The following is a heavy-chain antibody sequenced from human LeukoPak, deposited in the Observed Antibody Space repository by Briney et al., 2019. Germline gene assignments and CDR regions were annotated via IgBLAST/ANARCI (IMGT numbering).Heavy chain of an antibody. V-gene: IGHV1-69*05. CDR2: IIPIFGTA. CDR3: ARGATGHYDYVWGSYRYYYFDY. D-gene: IGHD3-16*02. J-gene: IGHJ4*02. CDR1: GGTFSSYA. Sequence: ASVKVSCKASGGTFSSYAISWVRQAPGQGLEWMGGIIPIFGTANYAQKFQGRVTMTRNTSISTAYMELSSLRSEDTAVYYCARGATGHYDYVWGSYRYYYFDYWGQGTLVTVSS.